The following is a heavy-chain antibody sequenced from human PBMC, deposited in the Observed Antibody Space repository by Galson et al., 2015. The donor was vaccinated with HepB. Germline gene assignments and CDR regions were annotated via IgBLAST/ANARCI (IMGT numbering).Heavy chain of an antibody. Sequence: SLRLSCAASGFTFSGSAIHWVRQASGRGLEWIGRIGSKANSYATKYVASVRGRFIIFRDDSKNTAFLRLNSLKTDDTAVYYCTRLGDFSGYSSRWGQGTLVTVSS. CDR3: TRLGDFSGYSSR. J-gene: IGHJ4*02. D-gene: IGHD6-13*01. CDR2: IGSKANSYAT. CDR1: GFTFSGSA. V-gene: IGHV3-73*01.